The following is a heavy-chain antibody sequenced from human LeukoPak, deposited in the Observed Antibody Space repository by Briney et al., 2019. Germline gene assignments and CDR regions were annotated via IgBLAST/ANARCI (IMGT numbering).Heavy chain of an antibody. Sequence: GGSLRLSCAASGNYWMHWVRQAPGKGLVWVSHINGDGSWTSYADSVKGRFTISKDNAKNTVYLQMNNLSAEDTAVYYCVSLYETYWGRGTLVTVSS. D-gene: IGHD2/OR15-2a*01. CDR2: INGDGSWT. V-gene: IGHV3-74*01. CDR3: VSLYETY. CDR1: GNYW. J-gene: IGHJ4*02.